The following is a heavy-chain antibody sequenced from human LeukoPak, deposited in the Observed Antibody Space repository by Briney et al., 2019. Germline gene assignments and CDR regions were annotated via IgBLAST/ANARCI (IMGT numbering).Heavy chain of an antibody. CDR3: VREARGYHYTYFDY. J-gene: IGHJ4*02. Sequence: GGSLRLSCTASGFTLVGHDMHWVRQTTREGLEWVAAVSSGHHAFYGGSVKGRFTVSREDGKNSLYLQMNSLRAGDTAVYYCVREARGYHYTYFDYWGQGSLVTVSS. V-gene: IGHV3-13*01. CDR1: GFTLVGHD. CDR2: VSSGHHA. D-gene: IGHD5-18*01.